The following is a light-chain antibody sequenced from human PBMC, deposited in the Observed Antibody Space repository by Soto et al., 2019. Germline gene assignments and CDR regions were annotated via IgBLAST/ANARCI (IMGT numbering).Light chain of an antibody. Sequence: DIQMTPPPSSLSASVGDRVTITCRARQSISSYLNWYQQKPGKAPQLLIYAASSLQSGVPSRLSGSGSGTDFTLTISSLQPEDCATYYCQQSYSTPYSFGRGTELEIK. CDR1: QSISSY. CDR2: AAS. CDR3: QQSYSTPYS. J-gene: IGKJ2*01. V-gene: IGKV1-39*01.